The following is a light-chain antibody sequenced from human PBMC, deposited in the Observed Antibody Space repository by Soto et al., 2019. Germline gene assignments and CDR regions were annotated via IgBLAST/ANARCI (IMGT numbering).Light chain of an antibody. CDR1: QSVSSY. CDR3: QQSSNWPQVT. Sequence: EIVLTQSPATLSLSPGERATLSCRASQSVSSYLAWYQQKPGQAPRLLIYDASNRATGIPARFSGSGSGTDFTLTISSLEPEDCAVYYCQQSSNWPQVTFGQGTKLEIK. J-gene: IGKJ2*01. CDR2: DAS. V-gene: IGKV3-11*01.